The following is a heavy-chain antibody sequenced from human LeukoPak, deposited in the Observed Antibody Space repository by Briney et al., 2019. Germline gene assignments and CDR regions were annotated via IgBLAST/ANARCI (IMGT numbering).Heavy chain of an antibody. CDR3: ARDSEGGYYYGPGNRGYYYYMDV. CDR2: ISAYNGNT. CDR1: GYTFTSYG. D-gene: IGHD3-10*01. Sequence: ASVKVSCKASGYTFTSYGISWVRQAPGQGLEWMGWISAYNGNTNYAQKLQGRVTMTTDTSTSTAYMELRSLRSDDTAVYYCARDSEGGYYYGPGNRGYYYYMDVWGKGTTVTVSS. J-gene: IGHJ6*03. V-gene: IGHV1-18*01.